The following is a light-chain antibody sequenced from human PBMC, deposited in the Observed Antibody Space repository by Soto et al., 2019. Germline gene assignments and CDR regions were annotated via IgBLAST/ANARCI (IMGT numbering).Light chain of an antibody. V-gene: IGKV3-11*01. Sequence: EIVLTQSPATLSLSPGERATLSCRASQSVSSKLAWYQQKLGQAPRLLIYDASNRATGIPARFSGSGSGTDFTLTISSLEPEDFAVYYCQRGDTFGQGTRLEIK. J-gene: IGKJ5*01. CDR3: QRGDT. CDR2: DAS. CDR1: QSVSSK.